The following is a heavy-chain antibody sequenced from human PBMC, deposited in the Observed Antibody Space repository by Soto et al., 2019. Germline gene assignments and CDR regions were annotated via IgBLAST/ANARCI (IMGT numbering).Heavy chain of an antibody. J-gene: IGHJ5*02. V-gene: IGHV4-59*01. Sequence: SETLSLTCTVSGGSISHYYWSWIRQSPGKGLEWIGYAYYSGSTDYKPSLKSRVTMSVDTSKNQVSLKLNSVTTADTAVYYCARDRSTYGGGGTGEVKENWFDPWGPGTLVTVSS. CDR1: GGSISHYY. CDR2: AYYSGST. D-gene: IGHD2-8*01. CDR3: ARDRSTYGGGGTGEVKENWFDP.